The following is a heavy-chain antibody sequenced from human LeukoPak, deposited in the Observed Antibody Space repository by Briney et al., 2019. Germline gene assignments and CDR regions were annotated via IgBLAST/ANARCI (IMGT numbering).Heavy chain of an antibody. Sequence: ASVTVSCKASGYTFTSYGISWVRQAPGQGLEWMGWISAYNGNKNYAQNLQGRVTMTTDTSTSTAYMELRSLRSDDTAVYYCARVSWFGELLVYYYYGMDVWGQGTTVTVSS. D-gene: IGHD3-10*01. CDR1: GYTFTSYG. CDR2: ISAYNGNK. V-gene: IGHV1-18*01. J-gene: IGHJ6*02. CDR3: ARVSWFGELLVYYYYGMDV.